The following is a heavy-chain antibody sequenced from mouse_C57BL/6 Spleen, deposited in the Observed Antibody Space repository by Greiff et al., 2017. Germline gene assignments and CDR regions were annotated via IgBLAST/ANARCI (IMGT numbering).Heavy chain of an antibody. V-gene: IGHV1-55*01. CDR2: IYPGSGST. D-gene: IGHD1-1*01. CDR1: GYTFTSYW. J-gene: IGHJ2*01. CDR3: ARRDYGSNLHY. Sequence: QVQLQQPGAELVKPGASVTMSCKASGYTFTSYWITWVKQRPGQGLEWIGDIYPGSGSTNYNEKFKSKATLTVDTSSSTAYMQLSSLTSEGSAVYYCARRDYGSNLHYWGQGTTLTVSS.